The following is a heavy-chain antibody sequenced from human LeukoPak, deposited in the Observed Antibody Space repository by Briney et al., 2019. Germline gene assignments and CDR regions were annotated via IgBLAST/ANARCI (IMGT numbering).Heavy chain of an antibody. CDR3: AKDQGSGWYLLVFDY. CDR1: GFTFSSYA. CDR2: ISGSGGST. J-gene: IGHJ4*02. D-gene: IGHD6-19*01. V-gene: IGHV3-23*01. Sequence: GGSLRLSCAASGFTFSSYAMSWVRRAPGKGLEWVSAISGSGGSTYYADSVKGRFTISRDNSKNTLYLQMNSLRAEDTAVYYCAKDQGSGWYLLVFDYWGQGTLVTVSS.